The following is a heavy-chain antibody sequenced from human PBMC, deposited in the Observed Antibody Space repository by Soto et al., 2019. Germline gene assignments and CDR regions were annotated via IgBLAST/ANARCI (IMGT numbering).Heavy chain of an antibody. Sequence: SETLSLTCTVSGGSISSSSYYWGWIRQPPGKGLEWIGSIYYSGSTYYNPSLKSRVTISVDTSKNQFSLKLSSVTAADTAVYYCARLESRWLRFFWFDPWGQGTLVT. J-gene: IGHJ5*02. CDR2: IYYSGST. V-gene: IGHV4-39*01. CDR1: GGSISSSSYY. D-gene: IGHD5-12*01. CDR3: ARLESRWLRFFWFDP.